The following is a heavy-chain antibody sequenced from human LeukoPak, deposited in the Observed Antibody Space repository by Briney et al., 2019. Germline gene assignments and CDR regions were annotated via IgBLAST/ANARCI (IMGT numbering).Heavy chain of an antibody. V-gene: IGHV4-59*01. Sequence: SETLPLTCTVSGGSISSYYWSWIRQPPGKGLEWIGYIYYSGSTNYNPSLKSRVTISVDTSKNQFSLKLSSVTAADTAVYYCAREGVIFDYWGQGTLVTVSS. CDR3: AREGVIFDY. J-gene: IGHJ4*02. CDR1: GGSISSYY. CDR2: IYYSGST. D-gene: IGHD3-10*01.